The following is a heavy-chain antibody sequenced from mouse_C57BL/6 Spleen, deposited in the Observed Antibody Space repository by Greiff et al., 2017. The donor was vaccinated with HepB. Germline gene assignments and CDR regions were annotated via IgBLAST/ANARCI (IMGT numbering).Heavy chain of an antibody. V-gene: IGHV1-15*01. CDR3: TRSYYSNYVGFAY. D-gene: IGHD2-5*01. CDR1: GYTFTDYE. CDR2: IDPEAGGT. Sequence: QVQLQQSGAELVRPGASVTLSCKASGYTFTDYEMHWVKQTPVHGLEWIGAIDPEAGGTAYNQKVKGKAILTADKSSSTAYMELRSLTSEDSAVYDCTRSYYSNYVGFAYWGQGTLVTVSA. J-gene: IGHJ3*01.